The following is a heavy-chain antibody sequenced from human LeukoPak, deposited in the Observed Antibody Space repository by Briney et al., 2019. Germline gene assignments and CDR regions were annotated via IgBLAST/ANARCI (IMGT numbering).Heavy chain of an antibody. CDR2: MNPNSGNT. V-gene: IGHV1-8*03. J-gene: IGHJ4*02. CDR1: GYTFTSYD. CDR3: ARDKGSSSWYRAAGDY. Sequence: ASVKVSCKASGYTFTSYDINWVRQATGQGLEWMGWMNPNSGNTGYAQKFQGRVTITRNTSISTAYMELSSLRSDDTAVYYCARDKGSSSWYRAAGDYWGQGTLVTVSS. D-gene: IGHD6-13*01.